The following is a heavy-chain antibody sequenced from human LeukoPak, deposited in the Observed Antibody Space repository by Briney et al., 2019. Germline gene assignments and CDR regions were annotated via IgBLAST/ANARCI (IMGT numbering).Heavy chain of an antibody. CDR2: IRYGGSNK. Sequence: GGSLRLSCAASGFTFSRYGMHWVRQAPGKGLEWVAFIRYGGSNKYYADSVKGGFTISRDNSKNTLYLQMHSLRAEDTAVYYCAKDGLGYCSSTSCIPTHFDYWGQGTLVTVSS. CDR1: GFTFSRYG. CDR3: AKDGLGYCSSTSCIPTHFDY. V-gene: IGHV3-30*02. J-gene: IGHJ4*02. D-gene: IGHD2-2*01.